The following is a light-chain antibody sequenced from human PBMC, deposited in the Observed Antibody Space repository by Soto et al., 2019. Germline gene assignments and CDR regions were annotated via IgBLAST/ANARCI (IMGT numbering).Light chain of an antibody. CDR3: AAWDDSLSGFYD. Sequence: QSVLTQPPSASGTPGQRVTISCSGSSSNIGSNYVYWYQQLPGTAPKLLIYRNNQRLSGVPDRFSGSKSGTSASLAISGLRSEVVVDYYCAAWDDSLSGFYDLGTGTRFPV. V-gene: IGLV1-47*01. J-gene: IGLJ1*01. CDR2: RNN. CDR1: SSNIGSNY.